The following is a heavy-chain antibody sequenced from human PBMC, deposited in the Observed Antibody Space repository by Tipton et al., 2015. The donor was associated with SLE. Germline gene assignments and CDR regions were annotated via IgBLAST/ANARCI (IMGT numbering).Heavy chain of an antibody. CDR2: IYYSGNT. CDR3: ARDVVLVVGANSYSYGRDV. V-gene: IGHV4-59*11. D-gene: IGHD1-26*01. J-gene: IGHJ6*02. Sequence: TLSLTCTVSGGSISSHYWSWIRQPPGKGLEWIGYIYYSGNTNYNPSLKSRVTISVDTSKNQFSLKLSSVTAADTAVYYCARDVVLVVGANSYSYGRDVWAKGPRSPSP. CDR1: GGSISSHY.